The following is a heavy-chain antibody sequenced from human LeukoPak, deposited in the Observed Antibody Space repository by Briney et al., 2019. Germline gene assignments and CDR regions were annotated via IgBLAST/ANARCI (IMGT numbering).Heavy chain of an antibody. CDR2: ISGSGGRT. Sequence: QPGGSLRLSCAASGFIFSNYAMNWVRQAPGKGLEWVSGISGSGGRTYYADSVKGRFTISRDNSKNTLYLQMNSLRAEDTAVYYCAPAGLGDLVWLYFDYWGQGTLVTVSS. D-gene: IGHD3-16*01. J-gene: IGHJ4*02. CDR1: GFIFSNYA. CDR3: APAGLGDLVWLYFDY. V-gene: IGHV3-23*01.